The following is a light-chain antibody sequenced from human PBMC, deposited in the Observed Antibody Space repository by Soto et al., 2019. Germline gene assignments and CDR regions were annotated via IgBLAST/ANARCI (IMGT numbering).Light chain of an antibody. Sequence: VVMTQSPATLSVSPGERATLSCRASHSVSNNLPWYQQKPGQAPRLLIYGVSTRATGVPARFSGSGSGTEFTLTISSLQSEDFGVYYCQQRNKWPVAFGRGTKVEIK. V-gene: IGKV3D-15*01. CDR2: GVS. J-gene: IGKJ4*01. CDR1: HSVSNN. CDR3: QQRNKWPVA.